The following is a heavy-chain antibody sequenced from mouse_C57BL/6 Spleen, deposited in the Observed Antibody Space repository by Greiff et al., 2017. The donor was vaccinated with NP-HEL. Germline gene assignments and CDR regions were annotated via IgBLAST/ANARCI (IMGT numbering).Heavy chain of an antibody. CDR3: AREGSNRWDY. V-gene: IGHV1-64*01. CDR2: IHPNSGST. D-gene: IGHD2-5*01. Sequence: QVQLQQPGAELVKPGASVKLSCKASGYTFTSYWMHWVKQRPGQGLEWIGMIHPNSGSTYYNEKFKGKATLTVAKSSSTAYMQLSSLTSEDSAVYYCAREGSNRWDYWGQGTSVTVSS. CDR1: GYTFTSYW. J-gene: IGHJ4*01.